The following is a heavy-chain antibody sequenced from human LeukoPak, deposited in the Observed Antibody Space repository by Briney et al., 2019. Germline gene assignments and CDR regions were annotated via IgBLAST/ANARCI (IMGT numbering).Heavy chain of an antibody. CDR3: VRVPTRRDLNYYYYYIDV. J-gene: IGHJ6*03. CDR1: GYTFTDYY. V-gene: IGHV1-2*02. D-gene: IGHD4-17*01. Sequence: PGASVKVSCKASGYTFTDYYLHWMRQAPGQGLEWMGWINPDSAATNYAQNFQGRVTMTRDTSINTIYMELNRLSSDDTAMYYCVRVPTRRDLNYYYYYIDVWGEGTTVTVSS. CDR2: INPDSAAT.